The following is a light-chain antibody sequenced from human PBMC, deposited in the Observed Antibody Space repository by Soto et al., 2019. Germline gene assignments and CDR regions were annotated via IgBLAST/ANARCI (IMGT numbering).Light chain of an antibody. CDR2: EVS. J-gene: IGLJ2*01. Sequence: QSVLTQPASVSGSPGQSVTISCAGTSSDIGGYDFVSWYQHRPGKAPQLMIFEVSNRPSGVSRRFSGSKSGNTASLTISGLQPEDEADYYCASKTTNRGYMLFGGGTKLTVL. V-gene: IGLV2-14*01. CDR1: SSDIGGYDF. CDR3: ASKTTNRGYML.